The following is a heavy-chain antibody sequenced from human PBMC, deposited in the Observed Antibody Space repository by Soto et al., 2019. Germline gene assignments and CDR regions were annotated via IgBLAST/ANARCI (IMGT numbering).Heavy chain of an antibody. Sequence: SETLSLTCTVSGGSISSGGYYWSWIRQHPGKGLEWIGYIYYSGSTYYNPSLKSRVTISVDTSKNQFSLKLSSVTAADTAVYYCARDTRRASSAGFDYWGQGTLVTVSS. CDR1: GGSISSGGYY. V-gene: IGHV4-31*03. CDR2: IYYSGST. D-gene: IGHD6-13*01. CDR3: ARDTRRASSAGFDY. J-gene: IGHJ4*02.